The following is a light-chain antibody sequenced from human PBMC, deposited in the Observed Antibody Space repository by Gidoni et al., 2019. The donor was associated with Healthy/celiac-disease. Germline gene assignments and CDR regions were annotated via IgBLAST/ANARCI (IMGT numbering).Light chain of an antibody. CDR1: QSISSY. CDR2: DAS. V-gene: IGKV1-39*01. Sequence: DIQMTLSPSPLSASVGDRVTITCRASQSISSYLKWYQQRQGRAPKPLIYDASSSQSGVPSRFSSSRSGTDFTITISSLQAEDVATYYCQQRYSTLTWTFGQXTKVEIK. CDR3: QQRYSTLTWT. J-gene: IGKJ1*01.